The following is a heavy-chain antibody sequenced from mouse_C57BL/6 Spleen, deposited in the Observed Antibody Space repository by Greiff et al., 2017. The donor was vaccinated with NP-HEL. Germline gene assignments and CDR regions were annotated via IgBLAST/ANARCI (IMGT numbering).Heavy chain of an antibody. V-gene: IGHV7-3*01. CDR1: GFTFTDYY. CDR2: IRNKANGYTT. D-gene: IGHD1-1*01. Sequence: EVKLVESGGGLVQPGGSLSLSCAASGFTFTDYYMSWVRQPPGKALEWLGFIRNKANGYTTEYSASVKGRFTISRDNSQSILYLQMNALREEDSSTYYCARYKPYYGSSFDYWGQGTTLTVSS. CDR3: ARYKPYYGSSFDY. J-gene: IGHJ2*01.